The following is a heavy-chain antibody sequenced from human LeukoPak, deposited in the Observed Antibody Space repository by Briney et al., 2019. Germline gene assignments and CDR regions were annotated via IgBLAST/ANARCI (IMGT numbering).Heavy chain of an antibody. CDR3: AKDGVSGSYFDY. Sequence: GGSLRLSCAASGFTFSSYAMSWVRQAPGKGLEWVAVISYDGSNKYYADSVKGRFTISRDNSKNTLYLQMNSLRAEDTAVYYCAKDGVSGSYFDYWGQGTLVTVSS. CDR1: GFTFSSYA. J-gene: IGHJ4*02. CDR2: ISYDGSNK. V-gene: IGHV3-30*18. D-gene: IGHD3-10*01.